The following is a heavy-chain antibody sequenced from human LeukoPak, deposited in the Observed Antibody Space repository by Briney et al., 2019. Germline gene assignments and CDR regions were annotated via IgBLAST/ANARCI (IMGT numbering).Heavy chain of an antibody. Sequence: ASVKVSCKASGYTFIGYYMLWVRQAPGQGLEWMGWINPNSGGTHFAQKFQGRVTMTRDTSISTAYMELSRLTSDDTAVYYCTRDWPRGADLDTFDIWGQGTMVTVSS. J-gene: IGHJ3*02. CDR1: GYTFIGYY. CDR2: INPNSGGT. CDR3: TRDWPRGADLDTFDI. V-gene: IGHV1-2*02.